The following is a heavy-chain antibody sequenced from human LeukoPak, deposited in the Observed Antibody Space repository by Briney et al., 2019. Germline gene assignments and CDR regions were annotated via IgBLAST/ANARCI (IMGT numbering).Heavy chain of an antibody. D-gene: IGHD3-22*01. CDR2: ISNDGGGT. CDR3: AKGSSGYFFDL. Sequence: GGSLRLSCAASGFIFNNYGLVWVRQAPGKGLEWVSAISNDGGGTTYADFVKGRFSASRDNSKNTLFLQMNSLRAEDTALYYCAKGSSGYFFDLWGQGTLVTVSS. V-gene: IGHV3-23*01. CDR1: GFIFNNYG. J-gene: IGHJ4*02.